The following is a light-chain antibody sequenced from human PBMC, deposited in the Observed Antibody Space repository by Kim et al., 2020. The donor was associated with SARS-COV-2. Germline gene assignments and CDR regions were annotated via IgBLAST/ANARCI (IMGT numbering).Light chain of an antibody. CDR3: QQYGIAPPYT. CDR2: GAS. Sequence: SPGERATLSCRASQSVSSSNLAWYQQKPGQAPRLLMYGASSRATGIPDRFSGSGSGTDFILTISRLEPEDFAVYYCQQYGIAPPYTFGQGPSWRS. J-gene: IGKJ2*01. V-gene: IGKV3-20*01. CDR1: QSVSSSN.